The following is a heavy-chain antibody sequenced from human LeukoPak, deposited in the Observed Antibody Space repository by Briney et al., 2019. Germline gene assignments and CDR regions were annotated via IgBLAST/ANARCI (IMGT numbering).Heavy chain of an antibody. J-gene: IGHJ4*02. V-gene: IGHV4-34*01. CDR2: NNHSGST. CDR3: ARDVATTGWYTFDY. D-gene: IGHD6-19*01. Sequence: PSETLSLTCAVYGGSFSGYYWSWIRQPPGKGLEWIGENNHSGSTNYNPSLKSRVTISVDTSKNQFSLQLSSVTPEDTAVYYCARDVATTGWYTFDYWGQGTLVTVSA. CDR1: GGSFSGYY.